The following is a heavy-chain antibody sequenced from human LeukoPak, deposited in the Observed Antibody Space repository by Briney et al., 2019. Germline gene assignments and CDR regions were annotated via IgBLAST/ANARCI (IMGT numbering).Heavy chain of an antibody. J-gene: IGHJ4*02. CDR1: GGSFSGYY. D-gene: IGHD3-10*01. CDR2: INHSGST. CDR3: ARGITMVRGVLSRPFDY. Sequence: SETLSLTCAVYGGSFSGYYWSWIRQPPGKGLEWIGEINHSGSTNYNPPLKSRVTISVDTSKNQFSLKLSSVTAADTAVYYCARGITMVRGVLSRPFDYWGQGTLVTVSS. V-gene: IGHV4-34*01.